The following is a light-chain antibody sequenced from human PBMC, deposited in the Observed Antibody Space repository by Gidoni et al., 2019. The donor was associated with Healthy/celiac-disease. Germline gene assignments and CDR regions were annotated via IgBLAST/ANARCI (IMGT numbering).Light chain of an antibody. J-gene: IGKJ2*01. Sequence: DIVMTQSPDSLPVSLGERATINCKSSQSVLYSPNNKNYLAWYQQKPGQPPKLLIYWASTRESGVPDLCSGSGSGTDFTLTISSLQAEDVAVYYCQQYYSTPRTFGQGTKLEIK. CDR2: WAS. CDR3: QQYYSTPRT. V-gene: IGKV4-1*01. CDR1: QSVLYSPNNKNY.